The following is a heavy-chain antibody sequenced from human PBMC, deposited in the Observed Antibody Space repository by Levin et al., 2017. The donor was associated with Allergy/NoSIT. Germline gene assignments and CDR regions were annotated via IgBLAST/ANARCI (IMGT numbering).Heavy chain of an antibody. J-gene: IGHJ3*01. CDR1: GFTFSSYA. CDR2: ISYDGSNK. Sequence: SCAASGFTFSSYAMHWVRQAPGKGLEWVAVISYDGSNKYYADSVKGRFTISRDNSKNTLYLQMNSLRAEDTAVYYCARDESGWGQGTMVTVSS. CDR3: ARDESG. V-gene: IGHV3-30-3*01.